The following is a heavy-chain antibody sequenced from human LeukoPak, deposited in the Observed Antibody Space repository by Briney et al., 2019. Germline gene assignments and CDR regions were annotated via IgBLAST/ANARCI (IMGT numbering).Heavy chain of an antibody. V-gene: IGHV3-48*04. Sequence: GGSLRLSCAASGFTLSNYRMNWVRQAPGKGLEWVSHIDSSSTTIYYADSVKGRFAISRDNAKNSLYLQMNSLRAEDTAVYYCVREYYDTSGYYSRGYWGQGTLVTVSS. D-gene: IGHD3-22*01. CDR2: IDSSSTTI. CDR3: VREYYDTSGYYSRGY. CDR1: GFTLSNYR. J-gene: IGHJ4*02.